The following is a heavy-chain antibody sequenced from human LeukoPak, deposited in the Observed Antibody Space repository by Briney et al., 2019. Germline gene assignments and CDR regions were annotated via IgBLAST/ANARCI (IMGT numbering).Heavy chain of an antibody. V-gene: IGHV4-38-2*02. D-gene: IGHD3-3*01. J-gene: IGHJ6*03. CDR3: ARGVGPITIFGVVIRSYYYYYMDV. CDR1: GYSISSGYY. Sequence: PSETLSLTCTVSGYSISSGYYWGWIRPPPGKGLEGIGIIYHSGSTYYNPSLKRRVTISVDTAKNHFSLKLSSVTAADTAVYYCARGVGPITIFGVVIRSYYYYYMDVWGKGTTVTVSS. CDR2: IYHSGST.